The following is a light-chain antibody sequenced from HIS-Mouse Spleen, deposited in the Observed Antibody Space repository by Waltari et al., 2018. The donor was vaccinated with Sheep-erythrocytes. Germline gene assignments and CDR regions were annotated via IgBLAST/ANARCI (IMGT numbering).Light chain of an antibody. Sequence: QSVLTQPASVSGSPGQSITISCPGTSSDVGCYNYVSWYQQHPGKAPKLMIYEVSNRPSGVSNRFSGSKSGNTASLTISGLQAEDEADYYCSSYTSSSTWVFGGGTKLTVL. CDR1: SSDVGCYNY. CDR3: SSYTSSSTWV. J-gene: IGLJ3*02. V-gene: IGLV2-14*01. CDR2: EVS.